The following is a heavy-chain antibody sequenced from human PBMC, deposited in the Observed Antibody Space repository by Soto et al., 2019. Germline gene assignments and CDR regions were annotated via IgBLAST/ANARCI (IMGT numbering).Heavy chain of an antibody. CDR3: ARDPYGDWRYDY. Sequence: SETLSLTCAVSGGSISSGGYSWSWIRQPPGKGLEWIGYIYHSGSTYYNPSLKSRVTISVDTSKNQFSLKLSSVTAADTAVYYCARDPYGDWRYDYWGQGTLVTVSS. V-gene: IGHV4-30-2*01. CDR2: IYHSGST. J-gene: IGHJ4*02. CDR1: GGSISSGGYS. D-gene: IGHD4-17*01.